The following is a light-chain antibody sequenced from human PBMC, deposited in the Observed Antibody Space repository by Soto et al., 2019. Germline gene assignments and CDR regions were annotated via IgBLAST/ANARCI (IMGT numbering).Light chain of an antibody. CDR3: QQYGSSPWT. CDR1: QSVSRY. J-gene: IGKJ1*01. CDR2: GAS. V-gene: IGKV3-20*01. Sequence: EIVLTQSPGTLSLSPGERATLSCRASQSVSRYLAWYQQKPGQAPRLLIYGASGRATGIPDRFSGSGSGTDFTLTISRLEPEDFAVYYCQQYGSSPWTFGQGTKVEIK.